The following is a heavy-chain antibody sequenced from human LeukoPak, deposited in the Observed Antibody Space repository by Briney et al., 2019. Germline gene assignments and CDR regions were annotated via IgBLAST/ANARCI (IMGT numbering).Heavy chain of an antibody. V-gene: IGHV3-23*01. D-gene: IGHD6-19*01. J-gene: IGHJ4*02. CDR2: ISGSGGST. Sequence: GGSLRLSCAASGFTFSSSAMSWVRHAARKGLEWVSAISGSGGSTYYADSVKGRFTISRDNSKNTLYLQMNSLRAEDTAVYYCAKFYSSGWYYFDYWGQGTLVTVSS. CDR3: AKFYSSGWYYFDY. CDR1: GFTFSSSA.